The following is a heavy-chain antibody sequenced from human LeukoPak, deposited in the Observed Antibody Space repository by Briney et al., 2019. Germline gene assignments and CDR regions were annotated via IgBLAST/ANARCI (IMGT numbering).Heavy chain of an antibody. Sequence: GGSLRLSCAASGFTFSDYYMSWIRQAPGKGLEWVSYISSSSSYTNYADSVKGRFTISRDNSKNTLFLQMNSLRAEDTAIYYCAKWQYYVSGDDYWGQGILVTVSS. D-gene: IGHD3-10*01. CDR3: AKWQYYVSGDDY. CDR2: ISSSSSYT. CDR1: GFTFSDYY. J-gene: IGHJ4*02. V-gene: IGHV3-11*03.